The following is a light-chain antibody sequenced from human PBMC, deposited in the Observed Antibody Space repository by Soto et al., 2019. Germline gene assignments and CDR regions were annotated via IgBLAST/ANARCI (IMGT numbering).Light chain of an antibody. V-gene: IGLV2-14*01. CDR2: EVV. Sequence: QSALTQPASVSGYPGQSITISCTGTSSDVGGYNYVSWYQHHPGKAPKLMIYEVVNRPSGVSNRFSGSKSGITASLTISGLQAEDEADYYCTSYTSSSPLVFGTGTKVTVL. CDR1: SSDVGGYNY. CDR3: TSYTSSSPLV. J-gene: IGLJ1*01.